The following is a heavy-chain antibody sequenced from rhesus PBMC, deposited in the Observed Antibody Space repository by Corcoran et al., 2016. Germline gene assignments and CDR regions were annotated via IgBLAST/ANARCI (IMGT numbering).Heavy chain of an antibody. J-gene: IGHJ4*01. CDR3: ARYDMVVPKYFDY. D-gene: IGHD3-28*01. CDR2: IHGTSGYA. Sequence: QVQLQESGPGLVRPSETLSLTCAVSGGPLHDYYWGWTPQSPGTGLEWIAYIHGTSGYANYNPSLKSRVTISTDTSKSQFSLKLGSVTAADTAVYFCARYDMVVPKYFDYWGQGVLVTVSS. V-gene: IGHV4-165*01. CDR1: GGPLHDYY.